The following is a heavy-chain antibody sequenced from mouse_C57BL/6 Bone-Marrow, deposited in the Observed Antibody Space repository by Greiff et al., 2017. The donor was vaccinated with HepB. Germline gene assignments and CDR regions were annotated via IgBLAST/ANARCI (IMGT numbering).Heavy chain of an antibody. J-gene: IGHJ2*01. V-gene: IGHV14-4*01. CDR3: AWGLLFFDY. D-gene: IGHD2-3*01. CDR2: IDPENGDT. Sequence: EVKVEESGAELVRPGASVKLSCTASGFNIKDDYMHWVKQRPEQGLEWIGWIDPENGDTEYASKFQGKATITADTSSNTAYMQLSSLTSEDSAVYYCAWGLLFFDYWGQGTTLTVSS. CDR1: GFNIKDDY.